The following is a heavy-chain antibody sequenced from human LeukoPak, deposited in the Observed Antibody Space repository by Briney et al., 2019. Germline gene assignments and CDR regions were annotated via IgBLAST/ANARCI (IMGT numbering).Heavy chain of an antibody. CDR1: GFPFSSHG. CDR2: IIGGGGIT. J-gene: IGHJ4*02. V-gene: IGHV3-23*01. D-gene: IGHD2-2*01. CDR3: AHGAMYQLDS. Sequence: GGTLRLSCAASGFPFSSHGMSWVRQAPGKGLEWVSGIIGGGGITYYANSVKGRFTISGDNSKNTLFLQMNSLRAEDTAVYYCAHGAMYQLDSWGQGTLVIVSS.